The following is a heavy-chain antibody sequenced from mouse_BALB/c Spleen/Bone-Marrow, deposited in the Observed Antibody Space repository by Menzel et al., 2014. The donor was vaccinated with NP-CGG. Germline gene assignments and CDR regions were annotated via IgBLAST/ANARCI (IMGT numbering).Heavy chain of an antibody. CDR3: AFYYGNYGDY. Sequence: QVQLKESGAELVMPGASVKMSCKASDYTFTDYWMHWAKQRPGQGLEWIGAIDTSDSYTSYNQKFKGKATLTVDESSSTAYMQLSSLTSEDSAVYYCAFYYGNYGDYWGQGTTLTVSS. CDR2: IDTSDSYT. J-gene: IGHJ2*01. V-gene: IGHV1-69*01. CDR1: DYTFTDYW. D-gene: IGHD2-1*01.